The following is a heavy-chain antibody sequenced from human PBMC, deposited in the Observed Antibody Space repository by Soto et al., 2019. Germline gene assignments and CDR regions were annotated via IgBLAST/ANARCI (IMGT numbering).Heavy chain of an antibody. CDR3: AHRPGFGIAAAGFPNWFDP. Sequence: ESGPTLVNPTQTLTLTCTFSGFSLSTSGVGVGWIRQPPGKALEWLALIYWDDDKRYSPSLKSRLTITKDTSKNQVVLTMTNMDPVDTATYYCAHRPGFGIAAAGFPNWFDPWGQGTLVTVSS. J-gene: IGHJ5*02. CDR1: GFSLSTSGVG. D-gene: IGHD6-13*01. CDR2: IYWDDDK. V-gene: IGHV2-5*02.